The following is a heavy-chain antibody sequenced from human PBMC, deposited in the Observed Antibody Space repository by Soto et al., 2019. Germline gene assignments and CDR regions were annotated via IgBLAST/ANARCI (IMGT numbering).Heavy chain of an antibody. CDR1: GGSFSSYA. D-gene: IGHD6-19*01. CDR3: ARAGPVSGNHAFDI. CDR2: IIPIFGAP. V-gene: IGHV1-69*06. J-gene: IGHJ3*02. Sequence: QVQLVQSGAEVKKPGSSVKVSCKASGGSFSSYAISWVRQAPVQGLEWMGGIIPIFGAPTYAQKFQGRVTIIADKSTSTAYMELSGLRSEDTALYYCARAGPVSGNHAFDIWGQGTLVTVSS.